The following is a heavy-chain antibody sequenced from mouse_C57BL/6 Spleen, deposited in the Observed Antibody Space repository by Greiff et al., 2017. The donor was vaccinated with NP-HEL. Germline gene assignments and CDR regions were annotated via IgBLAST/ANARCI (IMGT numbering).Heavy chain of an antibody. V-gene: IGHV1-61*01. J-gene: IGHJ4*01. CDR1: GYTFTSYW. CDR2: IYPSDSET. Sequence: VQLQQPGAELVRPGSSVKLSCKASGYTFTSYWMDWVKQRPGQGLEWIGNIYPSDSETHYNQKFKDKATLTVDKSSSTAYMQLSSLTSEDSAVYYCAQDSSGYRAMDYWGQGTSVTVSS. D-gene: IGHD3-2*02. CDR3: AQDSSGYRAMDY.